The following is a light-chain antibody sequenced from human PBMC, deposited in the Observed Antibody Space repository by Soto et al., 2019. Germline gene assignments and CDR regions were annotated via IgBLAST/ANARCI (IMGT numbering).Light chain of an antibody. CDR3: QQFKSYPIT. V-gene: IGKV1-13*02. CDR1: QDIRGA. J-gene: IGKJ5*01. Sequence: AIQLTQSPSSLSASVGDRVTITCRASQDIRGALAWYQQKPGKAPKILIYDVSILESGVPSRFSGSSSGTDFTLTISSLQPGDFATYYCQQFKSYPITFGQGTRPEIK. CDR2: DVS.